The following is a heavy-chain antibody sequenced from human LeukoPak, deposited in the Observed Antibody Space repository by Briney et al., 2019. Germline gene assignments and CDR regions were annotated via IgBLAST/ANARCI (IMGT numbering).Heavy chain of an antibody. CDR3: ARASVLYYYDSSGAFDI. CDR2: ISSSSSYI. J-gene: IGHJ3*02. Sequence: GGSLRLSCAASGFTFSSYSMNWVRQAPGKGLEWVSSISSSSSYIYYADSVKGRFTISRDNAKNSLYLQMNSLRAEGTAVYYCARASVLYYYDSSGAFDIWGQGTMVTVSS. V-gene: IGHV3-21*01. D-gene: IGHD3-22*01. CDR1: GFTFSSYS.